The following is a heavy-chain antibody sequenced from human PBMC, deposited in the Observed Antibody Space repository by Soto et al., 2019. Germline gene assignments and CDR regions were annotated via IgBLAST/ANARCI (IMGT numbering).Heavy chain of an antibody. CDR2: IYSGGST. D-gene: IGHD5-18*01. J-gene: IGHJ4*02. CDR1: GFTVSSNY. V-gene: IGHV3-66*04. Sequence: EVQLVESGGGLVQPGGSLRLSCAASGFTVSSNYMSWVRQAPGKGLEWVSVIYSGGSTYYADSVKGRFTISRDNSKNTLYLQMNSLRAEDTAVYYCARPPGYSYGYAYDYWGQGTLVTVSS. CDR3: ARPPGYSYGYAYDY.